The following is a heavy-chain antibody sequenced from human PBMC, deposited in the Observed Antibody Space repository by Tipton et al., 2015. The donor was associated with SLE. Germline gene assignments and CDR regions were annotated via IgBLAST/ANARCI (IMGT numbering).Heavy chain of an antibody. J-gene: IGHJ4*02. CDR1: GDSISSGSYY. CDR3: AGDSSGWHYFDY. D-gene: IGHD6-19*01. Sequence: TLSLTCIVSGDSISSGSYYWSWIRQPAGKGLEWIGRIYSSGSANYNPSLRSRATLSVDTSKNQFSLRLSSVTAADTAIYYCAGDSSGWHYFDYWGQGTLATVSS. CDR2: IYSSGSA. V-gene: IGHV4-61*02.